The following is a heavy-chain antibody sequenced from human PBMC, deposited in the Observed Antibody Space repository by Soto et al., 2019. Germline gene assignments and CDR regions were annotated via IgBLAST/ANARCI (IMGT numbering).Heavy chain of an antibody. CDR1: GRSISSGCYS. CDR2: IYHSGST. D-gene: IGHD2-21*01. J-gene: IGHJ4*02. V-gene: IGHV4-30-2*02. CDR3: TRGGDAYKNGH. Sequence: SETLSLTCAASGRSISSGCYSWSWIRQPPGKGLEWIGYIYHSGSTYYNPSLKSRVTISVDRSKNQCSLKLTSVNAAVTAVYYCTRGGDAYKNGHWGQGTLVTVSS.